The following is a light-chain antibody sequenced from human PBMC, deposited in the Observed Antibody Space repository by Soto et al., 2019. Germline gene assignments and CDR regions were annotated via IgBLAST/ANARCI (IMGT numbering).Light chain of an antibody. CDR1: NIGSKS. CDR2: DDT. J-gene: IGLJ1*01. CDR3: QVWDTSSDPYV. Sequence: SYELTQPPSVSVAPGQTATITCGGNNIGSKSVQWYRQKPGQAPVLVVSDDTDRPSGIPERFSGSNSGNTATLTISTVEAGDEADYYCQVWDTSSDPYVFGTGTKLTVL. V-gene: IGLV3-21*02.